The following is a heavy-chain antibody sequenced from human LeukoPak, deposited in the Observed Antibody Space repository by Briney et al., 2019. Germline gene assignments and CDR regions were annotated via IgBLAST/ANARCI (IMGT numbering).Heavy chain of an antibody. CDR3: AREGYSTSNFDY. CDR2: ISSSSSYI. Sequence: GGSLRLSCAASGFTFSSYSMNWVRQAPGKGLEWVSSISSSSSYIYYADSMKGRFTISRDNAKNSLYLQMNSLRAEDTAVYYCAREGYSTSNFDYWGQGTLVTVSS. J-gene: IGHJ4*02. V-gene: IGHV3-21*01. CDR1: GFTFSSYS. D-gene: IGHD6-6*01.